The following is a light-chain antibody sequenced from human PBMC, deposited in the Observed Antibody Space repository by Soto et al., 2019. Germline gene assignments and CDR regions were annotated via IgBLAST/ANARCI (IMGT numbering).Light chain of an antibody. J-gene: IGKJ5*01. V-gene: IGKV3-11*01. CDR1: QSFRGL. CDR3: QQRHMWPIT. Sequence: EVVLTQSPVTLSLSPGQRATLSCRASQSFRGLLAWYQQKPGQAPRLLIYDAYNRATGIPPRFSGSGSGTEFTLTISSLQSEDFAVYYCQQRHMWPITFGQGTRLEIK. CDR2: DAY.